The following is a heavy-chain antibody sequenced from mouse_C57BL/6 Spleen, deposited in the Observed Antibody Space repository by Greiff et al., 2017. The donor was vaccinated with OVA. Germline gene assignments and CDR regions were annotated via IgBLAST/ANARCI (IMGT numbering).Heavy chain of an antibody. V-gene: IGHV3-6*01. D-gene: IGHD2-4*01. CDR2: ISYDGSN. CDR3: ARQEEVYYDYEAWFAY. Sequence: VQLQQSGPGLVKPSQSLSLTCSVTGYSITSGYYWNWIRQFPGNKLEWMGYISYDGSNNYNPSLKNRISITRDTSKNQFFLKLNSVTTEDTATYYGARQEEVYYDYEAWFAYWGQGTLVTVSA. CDR1: GYSITSGYY. J-gene: IGHJ3*01.